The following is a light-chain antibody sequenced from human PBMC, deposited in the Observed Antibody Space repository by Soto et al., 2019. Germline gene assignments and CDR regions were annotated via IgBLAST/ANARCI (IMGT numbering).Light chain of an antibody. CDR1: QSVSSSY. Sequence: EIVLTQSPGTLSLSPGERATLSCRASQSVSSSYFAWYQQKPGQAPRLLIYAASSRATGIPDRFSGSGSGTDFTLTISRLEPEDFAVYYCQQRSSWPLITFGQGTRLEIK. J-gene: IGKJ5*01. CDR3: QQRSSWPLIT. CDR2: AAS. V-gene: IGKV3D-20*02.